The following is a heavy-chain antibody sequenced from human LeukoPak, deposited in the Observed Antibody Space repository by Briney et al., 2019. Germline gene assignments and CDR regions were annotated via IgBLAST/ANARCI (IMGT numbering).Heavy chain of an antibody. CDR1: GFTLSSYS. V-gene: IGHV3-21*01. Sequence: GGSLRLSCAASGFTLSSYSMNWVRQAPGKGLEWVSSISSSSSYIYYADSVKGRFTISRDNAKNSLYLQMNSLRAEDTAVYYSARNGIMGAGYYFDYWGQGTLVTVSS. J-gene: IGHJ4*02. CDR3: ARNGIMGAGYYFDY. D-gene: IGHD1-26*01. CDR2: ISSSSSYI.